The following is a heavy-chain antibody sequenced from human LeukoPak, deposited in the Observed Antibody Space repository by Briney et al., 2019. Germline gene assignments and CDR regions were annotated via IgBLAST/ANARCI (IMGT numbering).Heavy chain of an antibody. Sequence: PAASVKVSCKASGGTFSSYAISWVRQAPGQGLEWMGRIIPIFGIANYAQKFQGGVTITADKSTSTAYMELSSLRSEDTAVYYCARDLAVAGTLDGMDVWGQGTTVTVSS. CDR1: GGTFSSYA. CDR3: ARDLAVAGTLDGMDV. CDR2: IIPIFGIA. D-gene: IGHD6-19*01. J-gene: IGHJ6*02. V-gene: IGHV1-69*04.